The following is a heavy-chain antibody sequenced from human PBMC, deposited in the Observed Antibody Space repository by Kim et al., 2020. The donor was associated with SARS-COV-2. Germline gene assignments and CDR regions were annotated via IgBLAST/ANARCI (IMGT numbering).Heavy chain of an antibody. J-gene: IGHJ6*02. V-gene: IGHV1-69*13. CDR2: IIPIFGTA. CDR3: ARVRPIVDYYYGMDV. Sequence: SVKVSCKASGGTFSSYAISWVRQAPGQGLEWMGGIIPIFGTANYAQKFQGRVTITADESTSTAYMELSSLRSEDTAVYYCARVRPIVDYYYGMDVWGQGTTVTVSS. D-gene: IGHD1-26*01. CDR1: GGTFSSYA.